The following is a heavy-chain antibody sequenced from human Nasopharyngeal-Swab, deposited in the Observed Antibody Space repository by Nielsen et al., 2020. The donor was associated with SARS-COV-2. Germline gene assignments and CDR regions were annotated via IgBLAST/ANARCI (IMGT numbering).Heavy chain of an antibody. D-gene: IGHD3-3*01. CDR3: ARQGITIFGVVIISTPKSNWFDP. Sequence: SETLSLTCTVSGGSISSSSYYWGWIRQPPGKGLEWIGSIYYSGSTYYNPSPKSRVTISVDTSKNQFSLKLSSVTAADTAVYYCARQGITIFGVVIISTPKSNWFDPWGQGTLVTVSS. V-gene: IGHV4-39*01. CDR1: GGSISSSSYY. J-gene: IGHJ5*02. CDR2: IYYSGST.